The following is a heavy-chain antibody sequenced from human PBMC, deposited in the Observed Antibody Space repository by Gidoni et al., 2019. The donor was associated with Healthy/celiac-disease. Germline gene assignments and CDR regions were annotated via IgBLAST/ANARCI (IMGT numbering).Heavy chain of an antibody. J-gene: IGHJ4*02. CDR1: GCTFIDYY. CDR2: ISSSSSYT. D-gene: IGHD3-16*01. Sequence: QVQLVESGGGLVMPGGYLRLSCAASGCTFIDYYMSWIRQAPGKGLEWVSYISSSSSYTNYADSVKGRFTISRDNAKNSLYLQMNSLRAEDTAVYYCVGGKGPFGYWGQGTLVTVSS. CDR3: VGGKGPFGY. V-gene: IGHV3-11*06.